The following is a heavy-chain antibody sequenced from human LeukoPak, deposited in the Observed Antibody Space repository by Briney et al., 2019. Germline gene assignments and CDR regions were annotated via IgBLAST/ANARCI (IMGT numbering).Heavy chain of an antibody. CDR3: AEDLEYSSSSGFDY. D-gene: IGHD6-6*01. CDR2: ISWNSGSI. V-gene: IGHV3-9*03. Sequence: PGGSLRLSCAASGFTFDDYAMHWVRQAPGKGLEWVSGISWNSGSIGYADSVKGRFTISRDNAKNSLYLQMNSLRAEDMALYYCAEDLEYSSSSGFDYSGQGILVTVSS. CDR1: GFTFDDYA. J-gene: IGHJ4*02.